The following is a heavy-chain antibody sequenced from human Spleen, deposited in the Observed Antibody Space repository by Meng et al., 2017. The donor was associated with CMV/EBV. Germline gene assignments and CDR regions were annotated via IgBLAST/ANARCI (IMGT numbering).Heavy chain of an antibody. CDR3: ARVGRGAAAGMLVNAFDL. J-gene: IGHJ3*01. D-gene: IGHD6-13*01. CDR1: GFTFSSYS. V-gene: IGHV3-48*01. CDR2: ISSSSSTI. Sequence: GESLKISCAASGFTFSSYSMNWVRQAPGKGLEWVSYISSSSSTIYYADSVKGRFTISRDNDKKSLYVQMNSLRAEDTAVYYCARVGRGAAAGMLVNAFDLWGQGTMVTVSS.